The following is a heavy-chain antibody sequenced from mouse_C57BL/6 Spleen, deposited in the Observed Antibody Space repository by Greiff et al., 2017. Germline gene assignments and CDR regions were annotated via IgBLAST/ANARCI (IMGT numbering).Heavy chain of an antibody. V-gene: IGHV1-52*01. CDR3: ALYGNPYAMDY. D-gene: IGHD2-1*01. CDR1: GYTFTSYW. CDR2: IDPSDSET. Sequence: QVQLQQPGAELVRPGSSVKLSCKASGYTFTSYWMHWVKQRPIQGLEWIGNIDPSDSETHYNQKFKDKATLTVDKSSSTAYMQLSSLTSEDSAVYYCALYGNPYAMDYWGQGTSVTGSS. J-gene: IGHJ4*01.